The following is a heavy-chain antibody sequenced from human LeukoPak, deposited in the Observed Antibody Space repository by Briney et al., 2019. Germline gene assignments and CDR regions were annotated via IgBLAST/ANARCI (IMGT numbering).Heavy chain of an antibody. CDR2: IYHTGNS. V-gene: IGHV4-59*08. Sequence: SSETLSLTCTVSGGSVSSDYWSWIRQPPGKGLEWIGYIYHTGNSDYNPSLKSRATISLDTSKNQFSLKLTSVTAADTAVYFCARHPFSSPFDYWGQGTLVTVSS. CDR3: ARHPFSSPFDY. CDR1: GGSVSSDY. J-gene: IGHJ4*02.